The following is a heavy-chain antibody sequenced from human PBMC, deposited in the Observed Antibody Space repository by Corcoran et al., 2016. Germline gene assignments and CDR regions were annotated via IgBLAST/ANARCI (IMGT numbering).Heavy chain of an antibody. J-gene: IGHJ4*02. Sequence: EVQLVQSGAEVKKPGESPKISCKGSGYSFSNYWIDWVRQMPGKGLEWMGIIYPGDSDTRYSPSFQGQVTISADKSISTAYLHWNSLKASDSAMYYCARHSIYCGSTTCPFDYWGQGTLVTISS. D-gene: IGHD2-2*01. CDR3: ARHSIYCGSTTCPFDY. V-gene: IGHV5-51*01. CDR2: IYPGDSDT. CDR1: GYSFSNYW.